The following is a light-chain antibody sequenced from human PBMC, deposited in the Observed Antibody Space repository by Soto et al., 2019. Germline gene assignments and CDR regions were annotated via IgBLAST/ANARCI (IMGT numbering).Light chain of an antibody. V-gene: IGLV2-14*01. CDR1: HRGVGGYNY. CDR2: DVS. CDR3: SSYTSSSTPVV. Sequence: QSVLSQPPSVSGSPGKSSTISCTGTHRGVGGYNYVSWYQQHPGKAPKLMIYDVSNRPSGVSNRFSGSKSGNTASLTISGLQAEDEADYYCSSYTSSSTPVVFGGGTKVTVL. J-gene: IGLJ2*01.